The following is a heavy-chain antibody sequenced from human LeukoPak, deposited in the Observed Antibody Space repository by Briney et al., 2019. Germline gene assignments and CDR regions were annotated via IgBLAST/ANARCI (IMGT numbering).Heavy chain of an antibody. D-gene: IGHD3-3*01. V-gene: IGHV4-34*01. CDR1: GASYNAYY. J-gene: IGHJ4*02. CDR2: IDHRGTA. CDR3: AVGITILGVAASFDS. Sequence: NPSETLSLTCAVYGASYNAYYWSRIRQPPGKGLEWIGDIDHRGTATYNPSLKSRLTISADASKNQFSLKLNSVTDADTAVYYCAVGITILGVAASFDSWGQGNLVIVSS.